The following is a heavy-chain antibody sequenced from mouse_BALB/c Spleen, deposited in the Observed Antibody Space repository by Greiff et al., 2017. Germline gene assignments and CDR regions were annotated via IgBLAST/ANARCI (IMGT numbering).Heavy chain of an antibody. J-gene: IGHJ2*01. D-gene: IGHD2-2*01. CDR3: ARGQDYGYYFDY. CDR2: ISSGGST. CDR1: GFTFSSYA. V-gene: IGHV5-6-5*01. Sequence: EVMLVESGGGLVKPGGSLKLSCAASGFTFSSYAMSWVRQTPEKRLEWVASISSGGSTYYPDSVKGRFTISRDNARNILYPQMSSLRSEDTAMYYCARGQDYGYYFDYWGQGTTLTVSS.